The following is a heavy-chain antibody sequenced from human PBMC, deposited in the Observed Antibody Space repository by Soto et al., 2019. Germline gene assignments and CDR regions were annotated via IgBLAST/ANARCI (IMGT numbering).Heavy chain of an antibody. CDR2: IRSKANSYAT. D-gene: IGHD6-6*01. Sequence: PGGALRLSCAASGFTFSGSAMHWVRQASGKGLEWVGRIRSKANSYATAYAASVKGRFTISRDDSKNTAYLQMNSLKTEDTAVYYCTRHTTSIAAHNWFDPWGQGT. CDR3: TRHTTSIAAHNWFDP. CDR1: GFTFSGSA. J-gene: IGHJ5*02. V-gene: IGHV3-73*01.